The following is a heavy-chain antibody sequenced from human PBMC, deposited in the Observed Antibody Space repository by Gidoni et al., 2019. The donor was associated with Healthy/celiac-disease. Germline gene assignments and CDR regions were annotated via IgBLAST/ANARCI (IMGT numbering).Heavy chain of an antibody. CDR1: GFTFSSYA. D-gene: IGHD6-13*01. CDR3: AKDPLAAAAGFDY. CDR2: ISGSGGST. J-gene: IGHJ4*02. V-gene: IGHV3-23*01. Sequence: EVQMLESGGGLVQPGGCLRLSCAASGFTFSSYAMSWVRQAPGKGLEWVSAISGSGGSTYYADSVKGRFTISRDNSKNTLYLQMNSLRAEDTAVYYCAKDPLAAAAGFDYWGQGTLVTVSS.